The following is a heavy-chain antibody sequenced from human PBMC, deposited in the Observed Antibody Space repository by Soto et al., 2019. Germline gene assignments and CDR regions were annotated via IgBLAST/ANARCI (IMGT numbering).Heavy chain of an antibody. CDR3: AKTTYDSSGYYYDR. CDR1: GGTFSSYA. CDR2: IIPIFGTA. D-gene: IGHD3-22*01. J-gene: IGHJ4*02. Sequence: SLKVSCKASGGTFSSYAISWVRQAPGQGLDWMGGIIPIFGTANYAQKFQGRVTITADKSTSTAYMELSSLRSEDTAVYYCAKTTYDSSGYYYDRWGQGTLVIVSS. V-gene: IGHV1-69*06.